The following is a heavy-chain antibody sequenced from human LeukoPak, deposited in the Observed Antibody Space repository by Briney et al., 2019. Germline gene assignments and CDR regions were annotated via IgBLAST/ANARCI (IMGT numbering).Heavy chain of an antibody. J-gene: IGHJ2*01. Sequence: PGGSLRLSCAASGFTFSTYGMHWVRQAPGKGLEWVSSISSRSTYIYYAGSVKGRFTISRDNAKNSLYLQMKSLRAEDTAVYYCARAPPYCGGDCSDWYFDLWGRGTLVTVSP. V-gene: IGHV3-21*01. D-gene: IGHD2-21*02. CDR3: ARAPPYCGGDCSDWYFDL. CDR2: ISSRSTYI. CDR1: GFTFSTYG.